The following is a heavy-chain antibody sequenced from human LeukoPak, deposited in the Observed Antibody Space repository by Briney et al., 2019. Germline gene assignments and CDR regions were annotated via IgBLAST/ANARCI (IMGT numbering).Heavy chain of an antibody. CDR2: INHSGST. Sequence: SETLSLTCAVNGKSFSGTYYWSWIRQPPGKGLEWIGEINHSGSTNYNPSLKSRVTISVDTSKNQFSLKLTSVTGADTAVYYCAIEARYSSGWYFDFWGQGILLTVSS. J-gene: IGHJ4*02. D-gene: IGHD6-19*01. CDR3: AIEARYSSGWYFDF. CDR1: GKSFSGTYY. V-gene: IGHV4-34*01.